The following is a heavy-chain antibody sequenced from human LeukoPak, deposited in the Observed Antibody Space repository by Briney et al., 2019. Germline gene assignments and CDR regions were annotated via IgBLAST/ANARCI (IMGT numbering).Heavy chain of an antibody. D-gene: IGHD1-7*01. CDR2: IWYDGGNK. CDR1: GFTFSSYG. CDR3: ARGQSLELRRHHSGMGV. Sequence: PGGSLRLSCAASGFTFSSYGMHWVRQAPGKGLEWVAVIWYDGGNKYYADSVKGRFTISRDNSKNTLYLQMNSLRAEDTAVYYCARGQSLELRRHHSGMGVWGQGTPVTVSS. V-gene: IGHV3-33*01. J-gene: IGHJ6*02.